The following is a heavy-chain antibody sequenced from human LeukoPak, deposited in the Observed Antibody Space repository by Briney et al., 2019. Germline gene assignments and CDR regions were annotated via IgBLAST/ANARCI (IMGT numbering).Heavy chain of an antibody. CDR1: GGSISSYY. J-gene: IGHJ5*02. D-gene: IGHD6-13*01. Sequence: SETLSLTCTVSGGSISSYYWSWIRQPPGKGLEWIGYIYYSGSTNYNPSLKSRVTISVDTSKNQFSLKLSSVTAADTAFYYCARQYSTNWYDDRGWFDPWGQGTLVTVSS. CDR2: IYYSGST. V-gene: IGHV4-59*08. CDR3: ARQYSTNWYDDRGWFDP.